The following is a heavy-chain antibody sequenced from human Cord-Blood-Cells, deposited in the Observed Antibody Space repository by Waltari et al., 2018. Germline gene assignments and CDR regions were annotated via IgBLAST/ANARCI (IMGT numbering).Heavy chain of an antibody. V-gene: IGHV4-39*01. Sequence: QLQLQESGPGLVKPSETLSLTCTVSGGSISSSSYYWGWIRQPPGKGLEWIGSIYYSGSTYYHPSLTSRVTISVDTSKNQFSLKLSSVTAADTAVYYCARLGAGDRYYFDYWGQGTLVTVSS. D-gene: IGHD3-10*01. CDR2: IYYSGST. CDR1: GGSISSSSYY. J-gene: IGHJ4*02. CDR3: ARLGAGDRYYFDY.